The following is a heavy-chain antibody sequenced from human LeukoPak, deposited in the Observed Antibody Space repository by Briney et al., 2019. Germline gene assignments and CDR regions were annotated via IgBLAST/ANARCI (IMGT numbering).Heavy chain of an antibody. CDR2: IYIDEKDGKT. D-gene: IGHD2-8*02. J-gene: IGHJ4*02. V-gene: IGHV3-53*01. CDR1: GFTVSRNY. Sequence: GGSLRLSCAASGFTVSRNYMSWVRQAPGKGLEWVSVIYIDEKDGKTYYAASVKGRFTISRDKSKNTLYLQMNSLGAEDTAVYYCARAPPGSSGGYFDCWGQGTQVTVSS. CDR3: ARAPPGSSGGYFDC.